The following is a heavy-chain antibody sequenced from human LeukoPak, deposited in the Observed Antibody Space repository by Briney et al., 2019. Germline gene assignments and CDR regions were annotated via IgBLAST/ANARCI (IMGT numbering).Heavy chain of an antibody. CDR3: ARCGPFYRGPSEYYFDY. CDR2: INPTTGST. J-gene: IGHJ4*02. CDR1: GYSFTSYY. Sequence: ASVKVSCKASGYSFTSYYIHWVRQAPGQGLEWMGIINPTTGSTIYAQTFQGRVTMTRDVSTSTVYMDLSSLRSADTAVYYCARCGPFYRGPSEYYFDYWGQGTLVTDSS. V-gene: IGHV1-46*01. D-gene: IGHD4-23*01.